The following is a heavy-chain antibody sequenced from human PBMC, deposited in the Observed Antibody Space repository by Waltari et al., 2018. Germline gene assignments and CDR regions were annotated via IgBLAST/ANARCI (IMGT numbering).Heavy chain of an antibody. D-gene: IGHD3-16*01. Sequence: EVQLVESGGGLVQPGGSLRLSCAASGFTFSSYEMNWVRQAPGKGGEWVSYISSSGSTRYYADLGKGRSTISRDNAKNSLYRQMNSRGAEVTACFYCGRGGGARGAFDIWGQGTMVTVSS. V-gene: IGHV3-48*03. CDR1: GFTFSSYE. CDR3: GRGGGARGAFDI. J-gene: IGHJ3*02. CDR2: ISSSGSTR.